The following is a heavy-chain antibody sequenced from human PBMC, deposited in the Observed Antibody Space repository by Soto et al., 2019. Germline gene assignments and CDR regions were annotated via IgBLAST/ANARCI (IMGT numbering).Heavy chain of an antibody. V-gene: IGHV4-59*01. CDR2: IYYSGST. D-gene: IGHD6-19*01. CDR1: GGSISSYY. Sequence: SETLSLTRTVSGGSISSYYWSWIRQPPGKGLGWIGYIYYSGSTNYNPSLKSRVTISVDTSKNQFSLKLSSVTAADTAVYYCARTVKSSGWYFWFDPWGQGTLVTVSS. CDR3: ARTVKSSGWYFWFDP. J-gene: IGHJ5*02.